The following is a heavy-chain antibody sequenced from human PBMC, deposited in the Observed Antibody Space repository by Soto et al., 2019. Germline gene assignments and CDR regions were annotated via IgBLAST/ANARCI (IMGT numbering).Heavy chain of an antibody. CDR2: ISAHNGNT. CDR3: ARGRYGDH. V-gene: IGHV1-18*01. D-gene: IGHD1-1*01. J-gene: IGHJ4*02. CDR1: GYTFTSYG. Sequence: QVHLVQSGAEVKKPGASVKVSCKASGYTFTSYGITWVRQAPGQGLEWMGWISAHNGNTDYAQKLQGRVIVTRDTSTSTAYMELRILISDDTAVYYCARGRYGDHGGQGALVTVSS.